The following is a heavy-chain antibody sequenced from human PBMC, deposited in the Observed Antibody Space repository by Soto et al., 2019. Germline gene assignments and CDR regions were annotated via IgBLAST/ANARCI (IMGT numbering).Heavy chain of an antibody. V-gene: IGHV3-30-3*01. CDR1: GFTFSSYA. J-gene: IGHJ4*02. CDR2: ISYDGSNK. D-gene: IGHD3-22*01. CDR3: ARDKNLRPDYYDSSGYYYVLDY. Sequence: GGSLRLSCAASGFTFSSYAMHWVRQAPGKGLEWVAVISYDGSNKYYADSVKGRFTISRDNSKNTLYLQMDSLRAEDTAVYYCARDKNLRPDYYDSSGYYYVLDYWGQGTLVTVSS.